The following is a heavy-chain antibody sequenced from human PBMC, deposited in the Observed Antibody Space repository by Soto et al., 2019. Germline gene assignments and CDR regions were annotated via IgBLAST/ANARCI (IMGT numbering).Heavy chain of an antibody. D-gene: IGHD3-10*01. J-gene: IGHJ4*01. CDR1: GYTFTSYD. V-gene: IGHV1-8*01. Sequence: QVQLVQSGAEVKKPGASVKVSCKASGYTFTSYDINWVRQATGQGLEWMGWMNPNSGNTGYAQKVQGRLTMTKMTSISTAYMEQSSRRSEDTAVKYGARESGSGAVDDWGQGTLVTVSS. CDR3: ARESGSGAVDD. CDR2: MNPNSGNT.